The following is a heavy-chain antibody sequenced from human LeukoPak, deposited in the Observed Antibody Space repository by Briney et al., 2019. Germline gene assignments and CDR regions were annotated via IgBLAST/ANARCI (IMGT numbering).Heavy chain of an antibody. CDR3: ARGGGNYYGSGRWFDP. CDR1: GFTFSDYY. D-gene: IGHD3-10*01. J-gene: IGHJ5*02. V-gene: IGHV3-11*01. Sequence: GGSLRLSCAASGFTFSDYYMSWIRQAPGKGLEWVSYISSRGSTKYYADSVKGRFTISRDNARNSLSLQMNSLRAEDTAVYYCARGGGNYYGSGRWFDPWGQGTLVTASS. CDR2: ISSRGSTK.